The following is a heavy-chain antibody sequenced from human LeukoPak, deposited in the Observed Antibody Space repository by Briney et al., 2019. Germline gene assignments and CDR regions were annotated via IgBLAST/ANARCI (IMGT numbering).Heavy chain of an antibody. CDR1: GFTFSSYS. V-gene: IGHV3-48*04. Sequence: PGGSLRLSCAASGFTFSSYSMTWVRQAPGKGLEWVSYISSSSSTIYYADSVKGRFTISRDNAKNSLYLQMNSLRAEDTAVYYCARDSRAYYYDSSGVFDYWGQGTLVTVSS. CDR3: ARDSRAYYYDSSGVFDY. D-gene: IGHD3-22*01. CDR2: ISSSSSTI. J-gene: IGHJ4*02.